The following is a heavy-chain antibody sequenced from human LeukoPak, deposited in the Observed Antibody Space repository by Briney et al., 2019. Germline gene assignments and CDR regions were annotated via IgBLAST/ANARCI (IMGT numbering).Heavy chain of an antibody. J-gene: IGHJ6*02. D-gene: IGHD3-3*01. CDR1: GGSISSYY. CDR2: IYTSGST. V-gene: IGHV4-4*07. Sequence: PSETLSLTCTVSGGSISSYYWSWIRQPAGKGLEWIGRIYTSGSTNYNPSLKSRVTMSVDTSKNQFSLKLSSVTAADTAVYYCARDEYYDFWSGYYYGMDVWGQGTTVTVSS. CDR3: ARDEYYDFWSGYYYGMDV.